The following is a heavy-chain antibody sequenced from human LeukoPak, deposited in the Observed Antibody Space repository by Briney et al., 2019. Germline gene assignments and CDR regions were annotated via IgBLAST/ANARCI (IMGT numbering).Heavy chain of an antibody. V-gene: IGHV4-59*01. Sequence: SETLSLTCTVSVGSISSYYWSWIRQPPGKGLEWIGYIYYSGSTNYNPSLKSRVTISVDTSKNQFSLKLSSVTAADTAVYYCARAEQWLGLDYWGQGTLVTVSS. CDR1: VGSISSYY. CDR2: IYYSGST. J-gene: IGHJ4*02. D-gene: IGHD6-19*01. CDR3: ARAEQWLGLDY.